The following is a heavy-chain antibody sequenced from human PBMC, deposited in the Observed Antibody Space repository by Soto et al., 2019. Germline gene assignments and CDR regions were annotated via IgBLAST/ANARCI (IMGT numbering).Heavy chain of an antibody. CDR2: IKSDAITT. CDR1: GFTFTDYS. Sequence: PGGSLRLSCEASGFTFTDYSLHWVRQPPGKGLVWVSRIKSDAITTNYADSVKGRFTISRDNAKNTLYLQMNSLRAEDTAVYYCARDDSSGYYYYGMDVWGQGTTVTVSS. V-gene: IGHV3-74*01. CDR3: ARDDSSGYYYYGMDV. D-gene: IGHD3-22*01. J-gene: IGHJ6*02.